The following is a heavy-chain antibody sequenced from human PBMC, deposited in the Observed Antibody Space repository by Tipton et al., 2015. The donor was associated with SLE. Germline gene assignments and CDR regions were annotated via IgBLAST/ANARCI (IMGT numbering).Heavy chain of an antibody. CDR3: ARDYYYDSSGYRDAFDT. V-gene: IGHV1-18*01. CDR1: GYTFTNYG. Sequence: QLVQSGPEVKKPGASVNVSCKASGYTFTNYGISWVRQAPGQGLEWMGWISAYNGNTDYAQKLQGRVTMTTDTSTSTAYMELRSLRSDDTAVYFCARDYYYDSSGYRDAFDTWGQGTMVTVSS. D-gene: IGHD3-22*01. J-gene: IGHJ3*02. CDR2: ISAYNGNT.